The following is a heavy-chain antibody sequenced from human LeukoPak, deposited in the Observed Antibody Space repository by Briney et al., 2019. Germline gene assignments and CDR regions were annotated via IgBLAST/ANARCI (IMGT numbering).Heavy chain of an antibody. CDR1: GGSISSRYYY. V-gene: IGHV4-39*01. J-gene: IGHJ4*02. CDR2: IYYTGST. D-gene: IGHD3-10*01. CDR3: ASVRVRGLLLDY. Sequence: SETLSLTCTVSGGSISSRYYYWGWIRQPPGKGLEWIGSIYYTGSTYYSPSLKSRLTISADTSKNQFSLRLSSVTVADTAVYYCASVRVRGLLLDYWGQGTLVTVSP.